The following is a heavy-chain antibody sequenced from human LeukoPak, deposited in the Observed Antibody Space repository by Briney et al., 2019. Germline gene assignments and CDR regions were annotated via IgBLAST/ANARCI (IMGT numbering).Heavy chain of an antibody. J-gene: IGHJ5*02. V-gene: IGHV1-2*02. CDR1: GYTFTGYY. CDR3: AREAAAGTDLRA. Sequence: ASVKVSCKASGYTFTGYYMHWVRQAPGQGLEWIGWINPNSGGTNYAQKFQGRVTMTRDTSISTAYMELSRLRSDDTAVYYCAREAAAGTDLRAWGQGTLVTVSS. CDR2: INPNSGGT. D-gene: IGHD6-13*01.